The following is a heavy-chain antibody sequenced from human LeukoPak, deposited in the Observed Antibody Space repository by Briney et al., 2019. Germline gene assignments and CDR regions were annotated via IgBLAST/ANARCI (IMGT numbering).Heavy chain of an antibody. J-gene: IGHJ4*02. CDR3: AKEGTAMVGSYFDY. D-gene: IGHD5-18*01. Sequence: PGRSLRLSCAASGFTFSSYGMHWVRQAPGKGLEWVAVIWYDGSNKYYADSVKGRFTISRDNSKNTLYLQMSSLRAEDTAVYYCAKEGTAMVGSYFDYWGQGALVTVSS. CDR1: GFTFSSYG. CDR2: IWYDGSNK. V-gene: IGHV3-33*06.